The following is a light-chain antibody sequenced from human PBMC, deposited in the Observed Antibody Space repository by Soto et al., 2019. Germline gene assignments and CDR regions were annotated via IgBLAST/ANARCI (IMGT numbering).Light chain of an antibody. V-gene: IGLV2-23*02. J-gene: IGLJ1*01. CDR1: SSDVGSYNL. CDR2: EVS. Sequence: QSVLTQAASVSGSPGQSITISCTGTSSDVGSYNLVSWYQQHPGKAPKLMIYEVSKRPSGVSNRFSGSKSGNTASLTISGLQDEDEADYYCCSYAVSSTYVFGTGTKLTVL. CDR3: CSYAVSSTYV.